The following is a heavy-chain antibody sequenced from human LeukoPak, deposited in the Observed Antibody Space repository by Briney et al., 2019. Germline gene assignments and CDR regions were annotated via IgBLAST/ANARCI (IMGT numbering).Heavy chain of an antibody. CDR3: AREDGYCSGGNCYSYFDS. D-gene: IGHD2-15*01. CDR2: INTNGANT. Sequence: GGSLRLSCSASGFTFKSYAMHWVRQAPGKGLEYVSSINTNGANTYYADSVKGRFTISRDNSRNTVYVQMNSLTPEDTAVYYCAREDGYCSGGNCYSYFDSWGQGTLVTVSS. J-gene: IGHJ4*02. V-gene: IGHV3-64*04. CDR1: GFTFKSYA.